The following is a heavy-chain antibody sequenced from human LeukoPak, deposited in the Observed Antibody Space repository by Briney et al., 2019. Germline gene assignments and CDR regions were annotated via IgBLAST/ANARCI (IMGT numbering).Heavy chain of an antibody. CDR3: AKSRGSSTSAYAMDV. CDR1: GFTSSSYA. V-gene: IGHV3-23*01. D-gene: IGHD2-2*01. CDR2: ISGTGGNT. Sequence: RRSLRLSCAPSGFTSSSYAMSWVRQAPGQGLESVSGISGTGGNTYYADSVKGRFTISRDNSKNTLYLQINTLRAEDTAIYYCAKSRGSSTSAYAMDVWGQGTTVTVSS. J-gene: IGHJ6*02.